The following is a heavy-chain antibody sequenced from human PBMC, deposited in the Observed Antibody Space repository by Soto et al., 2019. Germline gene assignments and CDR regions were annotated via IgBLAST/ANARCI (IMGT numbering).Heavy chain of an antibody. J-gene: IGHJ6*02. CDR2: IRSSSSYI. CDR3: ARYVPSVQGGRNV. V-gene: IGHV3-21*01. Sequence: EVQLVESGGGLDKPGGSLRLSCAASGFTFSSYSMNWVRQAPGKGLEWVSSIRSSSSYIYYADSVKGRFTISRDNAKHSLDLQMNSLRAEDKAVYYCARYVPSVQGGRNVWGRATTVTVSS. CDR1: GFTFSSYS. D-gene: IGHD3-10*01.